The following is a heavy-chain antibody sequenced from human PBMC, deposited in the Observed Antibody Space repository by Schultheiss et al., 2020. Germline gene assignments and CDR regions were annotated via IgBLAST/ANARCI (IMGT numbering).Heavy chain of an antibody. CDR1: GYTFTGYY. CDR3: ARDDYGDRASYYYYMDV. J-gene: IGHJ6*03. V-gene: IGHV1-2*06. D-gene: IGHD4-17*01. CDR2: INPNSGGT. Sequence: ASVKVSCKASGYTFTGYYMHWVRQAPGQGLEWMGRINPNSGGTNYAQKFQGRVTMTRDTSISTAYMELSRLRSDDTAVYYCARDDYGDRASYYYYMDVWGKGTTVTVSS.